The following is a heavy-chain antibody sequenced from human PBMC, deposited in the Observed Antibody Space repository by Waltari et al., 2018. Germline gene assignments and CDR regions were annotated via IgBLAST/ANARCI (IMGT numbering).Heavy chain of an antibody. CDR1: GDSISGSNYY. CDR3: VRPGSSVGWYYFDY. CDR2: ISYSGTH. D-gene: IGHD6-19*01. V-gene: IGHV4-39*01. J-gene: IGHJ4*02. Sequence: QLQLQESGPGLVKPSETLSLTCTVSGDSISGSNYYWGWIRQPPGQGLGWIGSISYSGTHYCSPSLKSRVTVSVDTSKNQFSLNLSSVTAADTAVFYCVRPGSSVGWYYFDYWGQGTLVTVSS.